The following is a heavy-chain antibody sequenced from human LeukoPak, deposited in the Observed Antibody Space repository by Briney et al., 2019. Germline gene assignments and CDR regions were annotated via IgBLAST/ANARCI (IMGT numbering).Heavy chain of an antibody. D-gene: IGHD3-10*01. J-gene: IGHJ5*02. CDR3: ARSAFFYGSGRGWFDT. CDR1: GGSISTGPHF. V-gene: IGHV4-39*01. CDR2: VYETGTT. Sequence: ETLSLTCSVSGGSISTGPHFWGWLRQTPGGALEWIGSVYETGTTYYTPSLQSRVTLSIDASKSQLSLRLTSVTAADTAIYFCARSAFFYGSGRGWFDTWGPGTLVSASS.